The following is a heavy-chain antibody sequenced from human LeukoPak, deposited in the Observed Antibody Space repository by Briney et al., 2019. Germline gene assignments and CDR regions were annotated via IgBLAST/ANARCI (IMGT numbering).Heavy chain of an antibody. Sequence: SVKVSCKASGGTFSIYAISWVRQAPGQGLEWMGGIIPIFGTANYAQKSQGRVTITTDESTSTAYMELSSLRSEDTAVYYCAGIDTMVRGVATQLRYWGQGTLVTVSS. CDR3: AGIDTMVRGVATQLRY. V-gene: IGHV1-69*05. D-gene: IGHD3-10*01. J-gene: IGHJ4*02. CDR2: IIPIFGTA. CDR1: GGTFSIYA.